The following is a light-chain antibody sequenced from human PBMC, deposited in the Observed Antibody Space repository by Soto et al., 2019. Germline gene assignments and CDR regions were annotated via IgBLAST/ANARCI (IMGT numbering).Light chain of an antibody. V-gene: IGLV1-44*01. CDR3: QSYDSSLIGVV. Sequence: QSVLTQPPSASGTPGQRVTISCSGSSSNIGSNTVNWYQQLPGTAPKLLIYGNNNRPSGVPDRFSGSKSGTSASLVITGLQAEDEADYYCQSYDSSLIGVVFGGGTKLTVL. CDR1: SSNIGSNT. CDR2: GNN. J-gene: IGLJ2*01.